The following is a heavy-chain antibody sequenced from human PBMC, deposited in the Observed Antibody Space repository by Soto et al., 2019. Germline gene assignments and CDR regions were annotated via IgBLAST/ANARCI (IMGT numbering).Heavy chain of an antibody. Sequence: SGGSLRLSCAASGFTFSSYGMHWVRQAPGKGLEWVAVISYDGSNKYYADSVKGRFTISRDNSKNTLYLQMNSLRAEDTAVYYCAKGRGSSGWYFDYWGQGTLVTVSS. V-gene: IGHV3-30*18. CDR2: ISYDGSNK. D-gene: IGHD6-19*01. CDR1: GFTFSSYG. CDR3: AKGRGSSGWYFDY. J-gene: IGHJ4*02.